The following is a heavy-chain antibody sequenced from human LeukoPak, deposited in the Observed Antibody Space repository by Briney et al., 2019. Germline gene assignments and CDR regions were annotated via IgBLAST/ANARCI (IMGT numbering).Heavy chain of an antibody. CDR1: GFTFSSYG. J-gene: IGHJ6*02. D-gene: IGHD2-15*01. Sequence: GGSLRLSCAASGFTFSSYGMHWVRQAPGKGLEWVAVISYDGSNKYYADSVKGRFTISRDNSKNTLYLQMNSLRAEDTAVYYRAKDDYSGGSDYYYGMDVWGQGTTVTVSS. CDR3: AKDDYSGGSDYYYGMDV. V-gene: IGHV3-30*18. CDR2: ISYDGSNK.